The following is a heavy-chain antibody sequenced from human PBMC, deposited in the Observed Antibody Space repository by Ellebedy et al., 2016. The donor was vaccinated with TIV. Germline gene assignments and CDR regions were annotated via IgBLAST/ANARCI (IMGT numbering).Heavy chain of an antibody. CDR3: ARDNSPVRGNYGMDV. Sequence: GESLKISCAASGFTFSSYSMNWVRQAPGKGLEWVSSISSSSSYIYYADSVKGRFTISRDNAKNSLYLQMNSLRSDDTAVYYCARDNSPVRGNYGMDVWGQGTTVTVSS. D-gene: IGHD3-10*01. CDR1: GFTFSSYS. CDR2: ISSSSSYI. J-gene: IGHJ6*02. V-gene: IGHV3-21*04.